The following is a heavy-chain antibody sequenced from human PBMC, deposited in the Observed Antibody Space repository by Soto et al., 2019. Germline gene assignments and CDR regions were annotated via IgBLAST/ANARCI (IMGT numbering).Heavy chain of an antibody. J-gene: IGHJ4*02. D-gene: IGHD3-10*01. CDR2: ISAYNGNT. Sequence: TSVKVSCKASGYTFTSYGISWVRQAPGQGLEWMGWISAYNGNTNYAQKLQGRVTMTTDTSTSTAYMELRSLRSDDTAVYYCARDGSLWFGEAVGYWGQGTLVTVSS. CDR3: ARDGSLWFGEAVGY. V-gene: IGHV1-18*01. CDR1: GYTFTSYG.